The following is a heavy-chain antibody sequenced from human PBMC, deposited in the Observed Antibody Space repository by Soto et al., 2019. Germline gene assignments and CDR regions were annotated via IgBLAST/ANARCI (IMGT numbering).Heavy chain of an antibody. V-gene: IGHV4-59*01. CDR1: GGSISSYY. Sequence: SETLSLTCTVSGGSISSYYWSWIRQPPGKGLEWIGYIYYSGSTNYNPSLKSRVTISVDTSKNQFSLKLSSVTAADTAVYYCARDIIATGILDYWGQGTLVTVS. J-gene: IGHJ4*02. D-gene: IGHD1-20*01. CDR2: IYYSGST. CDR3: ARDIIATGILDY.